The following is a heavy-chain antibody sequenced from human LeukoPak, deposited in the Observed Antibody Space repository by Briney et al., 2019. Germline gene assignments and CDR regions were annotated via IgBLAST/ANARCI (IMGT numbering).Heavy chain of an antibody. CDR2: ISGIGAST. Sequence: PGGSLRLSCAASGFAFTSHTMSWVRQAPGKGLDWVSVISGIGASTYYADSVKGRFTISRDNSKNTLYLQMNSLRAEDTAVYYCAKDLYGDYDEPFDYWGQGTLVTVSS. V-gene: IGHV3-23*01. J-gene: IGHJ4*02. CDR1: GFAFTSHT. CDR3: AKDLYGDYDEPFDY. D-gene: IGHD4-17*01.